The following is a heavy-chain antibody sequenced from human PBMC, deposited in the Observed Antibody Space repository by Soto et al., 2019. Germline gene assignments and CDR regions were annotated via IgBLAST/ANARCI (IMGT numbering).Heavy chain of an antibody. CDR1: GDSISSSRW. Sequence: QVQLQESGPGLVKPSGTLSLTCAVSGDSISSSRWWTWVRQPPGKGLEWIGEIYHTGHTNYNTSLKSRVTISVDKSKNQFSLKLNSVTAADTAIDYCGDPPSAFWGQGILVTVSS. J-gene: IGHJ4*02. CDR3: GDPPSAF. CDR2: IYHTGHT. V-gene: IGHV4-4*02. D-gene: IGHD6-19*01.